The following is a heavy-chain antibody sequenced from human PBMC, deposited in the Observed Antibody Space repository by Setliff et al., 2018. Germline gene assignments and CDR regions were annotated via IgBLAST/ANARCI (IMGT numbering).Heavy chain of an antibody. V-gene: IGHV4-34*01. D-gene: IGHD2-15*01. CDR3: ARVRVVVIGNYYYYYGMDV. Sequence: SETLSLTCAVYGGSFSGYYWSWIRQPPGKGLEWIGEINHSGSTNYNPSLKSRVTISMDTSKNQFSLKVSSVTAADTAVYYCARVRVVVIGNYYYYYGMDVWGQGTTVTVSS. CDR2: INHSGST. CDR1: GGSFSGYY. J-gene: IGHJ6*02.